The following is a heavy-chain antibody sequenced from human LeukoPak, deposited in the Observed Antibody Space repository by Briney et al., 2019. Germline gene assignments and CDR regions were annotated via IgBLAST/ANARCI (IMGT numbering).Heavy chain of an antibody. CDR3: ARIQGYSYDNIDY. J-gene: IGHJ4*02. D-gene: IGHD5-18*01. CDR1: GFSLSTARMG. CDR2: IFSNDEK. Sequence: SGPTLVNPTETLTLTCTVSGFSLSTARMGVSWIRQPPGKALEWLAHIFSNDEKSYSTSLKSRLTISKDTSKSQVVLTMTNMDPVDTATYYCARIQGYSYDNIDYWGQGTLVTVSS. V-gene: IGHV2-26*01.